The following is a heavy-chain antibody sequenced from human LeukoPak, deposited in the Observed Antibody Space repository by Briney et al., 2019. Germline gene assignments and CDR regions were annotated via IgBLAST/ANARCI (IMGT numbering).Heavy chain of an antibody. CDR2: IYTSGNT. V-gene: IGHV3-66*01. J-gene: IGHJ4*02. Sequence: GGSLRLSCAASGFTVTSNYMKWVRQAPGKGLEWVSVIYTSGNTYYADSVKGRFTISRDIPKNTLYLQVNSLRGEDTAVYYCVRGGSGWYLYDHWGQGTLVTVSS. CDR3: VRGGSGWYLYDH. CDR1: GFTVTSNY. D-gene: IGHD6-19*01.